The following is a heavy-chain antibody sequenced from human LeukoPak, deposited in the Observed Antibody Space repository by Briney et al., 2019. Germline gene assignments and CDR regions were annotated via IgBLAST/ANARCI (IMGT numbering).Heavy chain of an antibody. J-gene: IGHJ4*02. V-gene: IGHV3-9*01. CDR3: AKVVFRSGWFFDY. CDR2: ISWNSGSA. D-gene: IGHD6-19*01. CDR1: GFTFENFA. Sequence: GGSLRLSCAASGFTFENFAMHGVRQAPGKGLEWVSGISWNSGSAVYADSVKGRFTISRDNAKNSLYLQMNSLRADDTAFYYCAKVVFRSGWFFDYWGQGTLVTVSS.